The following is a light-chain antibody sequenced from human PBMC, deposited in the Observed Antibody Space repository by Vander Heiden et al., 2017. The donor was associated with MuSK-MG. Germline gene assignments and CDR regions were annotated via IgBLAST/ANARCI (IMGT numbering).Light chain of an antibody. CDR3: QQSNSSPFP. J-gene: IGKJ4*01. CDR1: QGISNY. CDR2: AAA. Sequence: IQLTQSPSFLSASVGDRVTITCRASQGISNYLVWYQQKPGKAPNLLIYAAATVQSGVPSRFSGGGSGTEFTLTISSQQQEDFATYYCQQSNSSPFPFGGGTKVEIK. V-gene: IGKV1-9*01.